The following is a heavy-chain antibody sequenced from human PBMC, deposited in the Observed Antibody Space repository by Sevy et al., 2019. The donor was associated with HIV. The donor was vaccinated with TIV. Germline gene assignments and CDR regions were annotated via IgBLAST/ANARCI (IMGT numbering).Heavy chain of an antibody. D-gene: IGHD3-10*02. CDR3: ARPTPRFAPSSAAFFDY. V-gene: IGHV3-23*01. J-gene: IGHJ4*02. Sequence: GGSLRLSCAASGFPFSSFAMSWVRHIPGKGLEWVSTINGDGGSAYYADSVKGRFTLSRDNSNNTVFLQMNRLRDEDTAVYYCARPTPRFAPSSAAFFDYWGQGTLVTVSS. CDR2: INGDGGSA. CDR1: GFPFSSFA.